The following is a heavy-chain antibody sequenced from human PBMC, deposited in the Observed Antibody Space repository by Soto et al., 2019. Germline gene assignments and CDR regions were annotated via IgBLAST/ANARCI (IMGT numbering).Heavy chain of an antibody. V-gene: IGHV4-30-4*01. D-gene: IGHD5-18*01. Sequence: QVHLQESGPGLVKPSQTLSLTCTVSGDSISSGDYYWSWIRQPPGKGLEWIGYINYSGSAYSNPSLQSRITISVDTSKNQSSLKVTSVTAADTALYYCARAGSGYTYGWVDSWGQGTLVTISS. CDR2: INYSGSA. J-gene: IGHJ4*02. CDR3: ARAGSGYTYGWVDS. CDR1: GDSISSGDYY.